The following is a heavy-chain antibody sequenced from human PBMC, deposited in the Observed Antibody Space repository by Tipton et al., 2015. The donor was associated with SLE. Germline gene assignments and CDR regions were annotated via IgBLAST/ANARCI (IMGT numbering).Heavy chain of an antibody. D-gene: IGHD5-12*01. CDR3: ARVTLYQWLRFGYSLDT. V-gene: IGHV4-38-2*01. CDR1: AFSTSSGFY. CDR2: IYHSGST. J-gene: IGHJ5*02. Sequence: TLSLTCAVSAFSTSSGFYWGWIRQSPGQGLEWIGSIYHSGSTYYNPSLKSRVTISLDTSRNQFSLTLTSVTAADTAVYYCARVTLYQWLRFGYSLDTWGQGTRVTVSS.